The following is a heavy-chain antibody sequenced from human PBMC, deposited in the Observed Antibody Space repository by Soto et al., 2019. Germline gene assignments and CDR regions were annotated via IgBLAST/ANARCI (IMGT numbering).Heavy chain of an antibody. D-gene: IGHD3-3*01. V-gene: IGHV1-18*01. CDR1: RYRFTSYA. Sequence: GVPAKLSCKASRYRFTSYAICWVRQDTGQGLEWMGWISAYNGNTNYAQKLQGGVTMTTDTSTSTAYMELRSLRSDDTAVYYCARQSTLEYYDFWSGYYQPHYYYGMDVWGQGTTVTVSS. CDR3: ARQSTLEYYDFWSGYYQPHYYYGMDV. CDR2: ISAYNGNT. J-gene: IGHJ6*02.